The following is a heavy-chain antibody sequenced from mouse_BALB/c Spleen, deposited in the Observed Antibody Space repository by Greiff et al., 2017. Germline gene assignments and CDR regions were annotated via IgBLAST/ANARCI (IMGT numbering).Heavy chain of an antibody. Sequence: VLLVESGPGLVAPSQSLSITCTVSGFSLTGYGVNWVRQPPGKGLEWLGMIWGDGSTDYNSALKSRLSISKDNSKSQVFLKMNSLQTTDTARYYCAREREYDGVWFAYWGQGTLVTVSA. CDR1: GFSLTGYG. V-gene: IGHV2-6-7*01. D-gene: IGHD2-4*01. CDR3: AREREYDGVWFAY. CDR2: IWGDGST. J-gene: IGHJ3*01.